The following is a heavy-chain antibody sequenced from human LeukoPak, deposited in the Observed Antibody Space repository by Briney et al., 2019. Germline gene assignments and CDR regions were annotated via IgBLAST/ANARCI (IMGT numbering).Heavy chain of an antibody. J-gene: IGHJ4*02. CDR1: GFTFSSYS. D-gene: IGHD2-15*01. V-gene: IGHV3-21*01. CDR3: ARGYGVVVVAATIDY. CDR2: ISSSSSYI. Sequence: GGSLRLSCAASGFTFSSYSMNWVRQAPGKGLEWVSSISSSSSYIYYADSVKGRFTISRGNAKNSLYLQMNSLRAEDTAVYYCARGYGVVVVAATIDYWGQGTLVTVSS.